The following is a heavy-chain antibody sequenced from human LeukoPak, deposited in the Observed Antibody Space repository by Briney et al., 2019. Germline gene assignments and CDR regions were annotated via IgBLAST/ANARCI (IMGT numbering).Heavy chain of an antibody. J-gene: IGHJ6*02. D-gene: IGHD2-2*01. CDR3: ARTLGYCSSTSCSRNTVYYYYGMDV. CDR2: INTNSGGT. CDR1: GYTFTGCY. V-gene: IGHV1-2*02. Sequence: ASVKVSCTASGYTFTGCYMHWVRQAPGQGLEWMGWINTNSGGTNYAQKFQGRVTMTRDTSISTAYMELSRLRSDDTAVYYCARTLGYCSSTSCSRNTVYYYYGMDVWGQGTTVTVSS.